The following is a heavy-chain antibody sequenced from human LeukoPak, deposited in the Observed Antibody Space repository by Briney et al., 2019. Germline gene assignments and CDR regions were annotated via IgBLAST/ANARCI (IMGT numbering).Heavy chain of an antibody. CDR2: INHSGST. V-gene: IGHV4-34*01. CDR3: ARLQLLRYIDY. Sequence: SETLSLTCAVYGGSFSGYYWSWIRQPPGKGLEWIGEINHSGSTYYNPSLKSRVTISVDTSKNQFSLKLSSVTAADTAVYYCARLQLLRYIDYWGQGTLVTVSS. J-gene: IGHJ4*02. CDR1: GGSFSGYY. D-gene: IGHD3-22*01.